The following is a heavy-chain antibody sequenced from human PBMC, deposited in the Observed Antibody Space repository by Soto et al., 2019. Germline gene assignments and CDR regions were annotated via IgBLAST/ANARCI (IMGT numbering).Heavy chain of an antibody. Sequence: QVQLVQSGAEVKKPGASVKVSCKASGYTFTSYDINWVRQATGQGLEWMGWINANSGNTGYAQKFQGRVTMTRNTSISTAYMELSSMRSEATAVYYCARRGYSSSWYYYYYYGMDVWGQGTTVTVSS. CDR2: INANSGNT. CDR1: GYTFTSYD. D-gene: IGHD6-13*01. V-gene: IGHV1-8*01. J-gene: IGHJ6*02. CDR3: ARRGYSSSWYYYYYYGMDV.